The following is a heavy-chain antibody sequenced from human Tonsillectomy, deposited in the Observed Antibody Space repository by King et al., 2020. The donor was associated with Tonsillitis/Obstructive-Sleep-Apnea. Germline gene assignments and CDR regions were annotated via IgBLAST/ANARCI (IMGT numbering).Heavy chain of an antibody. Sequence: QLVQSGAEVKKPGESLKISFKCSGDSFIIYWIGGVRQVPGKGREWNGIIYPGYYNTRYNPSFQRQVTISADKSISTAYLQWSSLKASDTAMYYCARPRSPLEWFDYWGQGTLVTVSS. J-gene: IGHJ4*02. CDR1: GDSFIIYW. D-gene: IGHD3-3*01. CDR2: IYPGYYNT. V-gene: IGHV5-51*01. CDR3: ARPRSPLEWFDY.